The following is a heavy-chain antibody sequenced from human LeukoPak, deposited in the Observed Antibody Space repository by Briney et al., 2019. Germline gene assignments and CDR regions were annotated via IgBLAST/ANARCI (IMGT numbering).Heavy chain of an antibody. CDR2: IWYDGSNK. Sequence: GGSLRLSCAASEFTFSSYGMHWVRQAPGKGLEWVAVIWYDGSNKYYADSVKGRFTISRDNSKNTLYLQMNSLRAEDTAVYYCARDSGFPTVTSYYYYYYGMDVWGQGTTVTVSS. V-gene: IGHV3-33*08. D-gene: IGHD4-17*01. J-gene: IGHJ6*02. CDR1: EFTFSSYG. CDR3: ARDSGFPTVTSYYYYYYGMDV.